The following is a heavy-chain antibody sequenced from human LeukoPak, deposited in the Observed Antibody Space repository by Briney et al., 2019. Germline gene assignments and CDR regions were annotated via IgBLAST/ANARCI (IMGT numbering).Heavy chain of an antibody. CDR3: ARREGYFSRTSCYDGYAQQ. J-gene: IGHJ1*01. Sequence: GGSLRLSCAASGFTFSSYRMNWVREAPGEGLEWVSSISSSGGYIYYVDSVKGRFTISRDNAKNSLYLQMNSLRAEDTAVYYCARREGYFSRTSCYDGYAQQWGQGTLVTVSS. D-gene: IGHD2-2*01. CDR2: ISSSGGYI. CDR1: GFTFSSYR. V-gene: IGHV3-21*01.